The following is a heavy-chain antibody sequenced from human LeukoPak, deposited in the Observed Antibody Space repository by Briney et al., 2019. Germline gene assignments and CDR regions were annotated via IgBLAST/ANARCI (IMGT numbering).Heavy chain of an antibody. J-gene: IGHJ4*02. CDR2: IETKRDGETT. V-gene: IGHV3-15*04. D-gene: IGHD2-2*01. CDR1: GFIFNDAW. CDR3: RRDAHTSID. Sequence: GGSLRLSCSGSGFIFNDAWMSWVRQTPGKGLEWVGRIETKRDGETTLYGAPVKGRFTISRDDSKNRMYLQMTSLRPGDTGIYYCRRDAHTSIDWGQGTLVTDSS.